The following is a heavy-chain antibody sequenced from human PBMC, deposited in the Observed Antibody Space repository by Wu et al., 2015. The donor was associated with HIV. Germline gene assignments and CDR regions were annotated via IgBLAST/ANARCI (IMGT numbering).Heavy chain of an antibody. V-gene: IGHV1-24*01. J-gene: IGHJ4*02. D-gene: IGHD3-16*01. Sequence: QVQLVQSGAEVKKPGASVKVSCKVSGYSLTELSVHWVRQPPAKGLEWMGGFDYEDGKTIYAQKFQGRVIMTEDTSTDTAYLELTSLTSDDTAVYYCATIVIYRLGDXLPNFWGQGTLVTVSS. CDR3: ATIVIYRLGDXLPNF. CDR1: GYSLTELS. CDR2: FDYEDGKT.